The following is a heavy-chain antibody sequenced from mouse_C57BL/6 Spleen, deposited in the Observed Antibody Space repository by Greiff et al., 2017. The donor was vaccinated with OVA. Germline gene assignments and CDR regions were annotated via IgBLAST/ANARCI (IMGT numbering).Heavy chain of an antibody. CDR3: TRGGYDYDEGYAMDY. CDR2: FHPYNDDT. Sequence: QVQLQQSGAELVKPGASVKMSCKASGYTFTTYPIEWMKQNHGKSLEWIGNFHPYNDDTKYNEKFKGKATLTVEKSSSTVYLELSRLTSDDSAVYYCTRGGYDYDEGYAMDYWGQGTSVTVSS. V-gene: IGHV1-47*01. CDR1: GYTFTTYP. J-gene: IGHJ4*01. D-gene: IGHD2-4*01.